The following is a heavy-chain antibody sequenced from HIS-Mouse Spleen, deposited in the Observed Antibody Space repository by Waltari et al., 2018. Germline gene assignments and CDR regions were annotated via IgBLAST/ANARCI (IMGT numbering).Heavy chain of an antibody. CDR3: ARVGGARINLFDY. V-gene: IGHV4-39*07. CDR2: IYYSGST. D-gene: IGHD3-10*01. CDR1: GGSILSSSYF. J-gene: IGHJ4*02. Sequence: QLQLHESCPGLVKPAETLSLTCTVSGGSILSSSYFWGGIRRPPGKGLEWIGSIYYSGSTYYNPSLKSRVTISVDTSKNQFSLKLSSVTAADTAVYYCARVGGARINLFDYWGQGTLVTVSS.